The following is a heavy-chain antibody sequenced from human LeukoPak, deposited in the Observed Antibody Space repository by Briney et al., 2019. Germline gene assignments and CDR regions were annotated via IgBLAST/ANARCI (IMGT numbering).Heavy chain of an antibody. CDR3: AKDLVPATAHEYYYYGMDV. D-gene: IGHD2-2*01. J-gene: IGHJ6*02. V-gene: IGHV3-30*18. Sequence: PGGSLRPSCAPSGIAFSSYGMHWVRQAPGKGLEWVAIISYDGSNKYYADSVKGRFTISRDNSKNTLYLQMSSLRAEDTAVYYCAKDLVPATAHEYYYYGMDVWGQGTTVTVSS. CDR2: ISYDGSNK. CDR1: GIAFSSYG.